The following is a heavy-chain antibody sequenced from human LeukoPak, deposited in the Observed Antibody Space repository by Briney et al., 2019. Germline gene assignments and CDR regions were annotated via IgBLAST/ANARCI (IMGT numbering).Heavy chain of an antibody. CDR3: ARGTAAAGKGFYGMDV. J-gene: IGHJ6*02. D-gene: IGHD6-13*01. CDR2: INHSGST. CDR1: GGSFSGYY. V-gene: IGHV4-34*01. Sequence: SETLSLTCAVYGGSFSGYYWSWIRQPPGKGLXXXXXINHSGSTNYNPSLKSRVTISVDTSKNQFPLKLSSVTAADTAVYYCARGTAAAGKGFYGMDVWGQGTTVTVSS.